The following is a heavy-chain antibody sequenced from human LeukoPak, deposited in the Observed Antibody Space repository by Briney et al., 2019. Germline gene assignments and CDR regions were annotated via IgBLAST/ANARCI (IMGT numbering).Heavy chain of an antibody. V-gene: IGHV1-8*03. CDR2: MNPNSGNT. CDR3: ARGRIPNWFDP. D-gene: IGHD1-14*01. Sequence: ASLKVPCKDSGYTFTSYDINWGRHGTRQGLEWMGWMNPNSGNTGYAQKFQGRDTITRNTSRSTAYMELSSLRSEDAAVYYCARGRIPNWFDPWGQGTLVTVSS. CDR1: GYTFTSYD. J-gene: IGHJ5*02.